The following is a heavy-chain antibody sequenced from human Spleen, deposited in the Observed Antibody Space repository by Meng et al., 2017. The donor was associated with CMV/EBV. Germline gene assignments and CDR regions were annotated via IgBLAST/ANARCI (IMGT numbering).Heavy chain of an antibody. CDR1: GGSFSGYY. CDR3: ARDPRFGYHYFDY. J-gene: IGHJ4*02. CDR2: INHSGST. V-gene: IGHV4-34*01. D-gene: IGHD5-12*01. Sequence: GSLRLSCAVYGGSFSGYYWSWIRQPPGKGLEWIGEINHSGSTNYNPSLKSRVTISVDTSKNQFSLKLSSVTAADTAVYYCARDPRFGYHYFDYWGQGTLVTVSS.